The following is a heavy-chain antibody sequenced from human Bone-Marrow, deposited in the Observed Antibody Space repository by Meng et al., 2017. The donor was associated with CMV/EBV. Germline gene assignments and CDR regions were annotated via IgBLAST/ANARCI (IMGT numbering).Heavy chain of an antibody. CDR2: INHSGST. V-gene: IGHV4-34*01. CDR3: ARARRGYQLLNDY. Sequence: GSLRLSCAVYGGSFSDYYWTWIRQPPGKGLEWIGEINHSGSTSYNPSLKSRVTISVDTSKNQFSLKLSSVTAADTAVYFRARARRGYQLLNDYWGQGTLVTVSS. CDR1: GGSFSDYY. J-gene: IGHJ4*02. D-gene: IGHD2-2*01.